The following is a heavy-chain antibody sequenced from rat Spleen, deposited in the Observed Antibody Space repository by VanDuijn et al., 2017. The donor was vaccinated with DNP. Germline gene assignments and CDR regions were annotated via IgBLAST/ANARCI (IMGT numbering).Heavy chain of an antibody. V-gene: IGHV5-7*01. D-gene: IGHD1-1*01. CDR1: GFTFSDYN. Sequence: EVQLVESGGGLVQPGRSLKLSCAASGFTFSDYNMAWVRQAPKKGLEWVATIIYDGSSTYYGDSVKGRFTISRDNAKSTQYLQMDSLRSEDTATYYCARQRWYYSGEGMDYWGQGVMVTVSS. CDR3: ARQRWYYSGEGMDY. CDR2: IIYDGSST. J-gene: IGHJ2*01.